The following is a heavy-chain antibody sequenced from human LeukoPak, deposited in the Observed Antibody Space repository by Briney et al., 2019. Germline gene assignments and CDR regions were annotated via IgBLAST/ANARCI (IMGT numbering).Heavy chain of an antibody. Sequence: PGGSLRLSCAASGFIFSDYYMSWIRQAPAKGLEWVSYISSGGSTIYYADSVKGRFTISGDNAKNSLYLRMNSLRAEDTAVYYCAKEVRGGDFDNWGLGTLVTVSS. CDR1: GFIFSDYY. V-gene: IGHV3-11*04. CDR3: AKEVRGGDFDN. J-gene: IGHJ4*02. D-gene: IGHD3-10*01. CDR2: ISSGGSTI.